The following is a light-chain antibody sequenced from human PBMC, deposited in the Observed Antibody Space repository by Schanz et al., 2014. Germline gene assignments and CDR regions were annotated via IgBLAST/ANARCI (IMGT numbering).Light chain of an antibody. CDR2: DAS. V-gene: IGKV3-11*01. Sequence: EIVLTQSPGTLSLSPGERATLSCRASQSVSSYLAWYQQKPGQAPRLLIYDASNRATGIPARFSGSGSGTDFTLTISSLEPEDFAVYYCQQYGSSPPRTFGQGTKVEIK. J-gene: IGKJ1*01. CDR3: QQYGSSPPRT. CDR1: QSVSSY.